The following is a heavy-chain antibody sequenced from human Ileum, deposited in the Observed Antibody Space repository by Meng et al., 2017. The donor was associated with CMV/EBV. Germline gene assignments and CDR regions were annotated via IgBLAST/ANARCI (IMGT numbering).Heavy chain of an antibody. CDR3: AREGTLSFSLDS. V-gene: IGHV3-30*04. D-gene: IGHD3-10*01. Sequence: GGSLRLSCGGSGFTFSNYPMHWVRQAPGKGLEWVAYISYNGGRTYGADSVKGRFTISRDNSKDTVYLQMNSLRPDDTAVYYCAREGTLSFSLDSWGQGTLVTVSS. CDR2: ISYNGGRT. J-gene: IGHJ4*02. CDR1: GFTFSNYP.